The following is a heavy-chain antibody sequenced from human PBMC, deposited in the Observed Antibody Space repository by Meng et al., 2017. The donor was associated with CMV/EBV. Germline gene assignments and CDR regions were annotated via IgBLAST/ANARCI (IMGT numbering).Heavy chain of an antibody. CDR3: ARGFRDTIFGVVIMYGMDV. V-gene: IGHV4-34*01. CDR2: INHSGST. D-gene: IGHD3-3*01. J-gene: IGHJ6*02. Sequence: QTPSLTRAVYGGSFSGYYWSWFRQPPGKGLEWIGEINHSGSTNYNPSLKSRVTISVDTSKNQFSLKLSSVTAADTAVYYCARGFRDTIFGVVIMYGMDVWGQGTTVTVSS. CDR1: GGSFSGYY.